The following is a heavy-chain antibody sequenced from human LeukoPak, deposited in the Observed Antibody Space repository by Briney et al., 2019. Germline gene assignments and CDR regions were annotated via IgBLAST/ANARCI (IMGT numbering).Heavy chain of an antibody. CDR1: GDSISNYY. CDR3: AREKRSWYYDMDV. D-gene: IGHD6-13*01. V-gene: IGHV4-59*01. CDR2: IYYSGST. J-gene: IGHJ6*02. Sequence: PLETLSLTCTVSGDSISNYYWSWIRQPPGKGLEWIGYIYYSGSTNYNPSLKSRVTISVDTSKNQFSLKLSSVTAADTAVYYCAREKRSWYYDMDVWGQGTTVTVSS.